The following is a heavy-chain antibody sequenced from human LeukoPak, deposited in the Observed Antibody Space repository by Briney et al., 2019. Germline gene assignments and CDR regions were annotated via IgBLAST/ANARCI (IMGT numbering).Heavy chain of an antibody. CDR1: GFTFSSYS. V-gene: IGHV3-30*18. CDR2: ISYDGSNK. CDR3: AKDGPHYYGSGSYYNYYYGMDV. Sequence: PGGSLRLSCAASGFTFSSYSMNWVRQAPGKGLEWVAVISYDGSNKYYADSVKGRFTISRDNSKNTLYVQMNSLRDEDTAVYYCAKDGPHYYGSGSYYNYYYGMDVWGQGTTVTVSS. J-gene: IGHJ6*02. D-gene: IGHD3-10*01.